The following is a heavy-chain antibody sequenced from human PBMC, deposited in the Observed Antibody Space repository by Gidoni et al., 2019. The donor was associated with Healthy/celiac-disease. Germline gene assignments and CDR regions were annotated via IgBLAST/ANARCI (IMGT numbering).Heavy chain of an antibody. CDR3: ARVWSIVVVSRWDEGWFDP. D-gene: IGHD3-22*01. J-gene: IGHJ5*02. CDR1: GGSISSSNW. CDR2: IYHSGST. Sequence: QVQLQESGPGLVKPSGTLSLTCAVSGGSISSSNWWSWVRQPPGKGLEWIGEIYHSGSTNYTPSLKSRVTISVDKSKNQFSLKLSSVTAADTAVYYCARVWSIVVVSRWDEGWFDPWGQGTLVTVSS. V-gene: IGHV4-4*02.